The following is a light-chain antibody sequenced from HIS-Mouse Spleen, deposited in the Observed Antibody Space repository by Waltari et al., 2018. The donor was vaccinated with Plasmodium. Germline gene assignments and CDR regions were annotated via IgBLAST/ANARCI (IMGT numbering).Light chain of an antibody. Sequence: SYELPQPPSVSVSPGQTARITCSGHDLHKKYAYWYQQKSGQAPVLVIYEDSKRPPGSPERFSGSSSGTMATLTSSGAQVEDEADYYCYSTDSSGNHRVFGGGTKLTVL. CDR1: DLHKKY. J-gene: IGLJ3*02. CDR3: YSTDSSGNHRV. V-gene: IGLV3-10*01. CDR2: EDS.